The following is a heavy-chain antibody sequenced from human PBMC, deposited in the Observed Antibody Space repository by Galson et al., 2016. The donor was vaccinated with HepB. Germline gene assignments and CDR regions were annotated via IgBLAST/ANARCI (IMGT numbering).Heavy chain of an antibody. Sequence: SLRLSCAGSGYVFSTYAMHWVRQAPGKGLEWVAVIPYDGSEKYYAHPVKGRFTISRDNSKNTLYLQMNSLRPQDSAVYYCARGATSYGRYYYGLDLWGQGTTVSVSS. J-gene: IGHJ6*02. CDR3: ARGATSYGRYYYGLDL. CDR1: GYVFSTYA. D-gene: IGHD3-10*01. V-gene: IGHV3-30*04. CDR2: IPYDGSEK.